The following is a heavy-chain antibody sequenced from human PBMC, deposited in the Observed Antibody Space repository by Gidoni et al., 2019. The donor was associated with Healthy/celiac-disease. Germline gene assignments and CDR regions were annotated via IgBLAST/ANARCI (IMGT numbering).Heavy chain of an antibody. Sequence: EVQLVESGGGLIQPGGSLRLSCAASGFTVSSNYMSWVRQAPGKGLEWVSVIYSGGSTYYADSVKGRFTISRDNSKNTLYLQMNSLRAEDTAVYYCARDNEPGVGAFDIWGQGTMVTVSS. CDR2: IYSGGST. CDR1: GFTVSSNY. J-gene: IGHJ3*02. CDR3: ARDNEPGVGAFDI. D-gene: IGHD7-27*01. V-gene: IGHV3-53*01.